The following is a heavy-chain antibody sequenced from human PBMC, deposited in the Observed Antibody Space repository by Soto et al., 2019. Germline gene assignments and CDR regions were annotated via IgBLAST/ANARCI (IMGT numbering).Heavy chain of an antibody. CDR2: VYHTGST. CDR3: ARRLFGSGWTLDS. CDR1: GASITTYY. V-gene: IGHV4-59*13. D-gene: IGHD6-19*01. J-gene: IGHJ4*02. Sequence: SETLSLTCDVSGASITTYYWSWIRQAPGKGLEWIGNVYHTGSTDYNSSLRSRVTISVDTSKNQFSLNMNSVTAADTSVYYCARRLFGSGWTLDSWGQGALVTVSS.